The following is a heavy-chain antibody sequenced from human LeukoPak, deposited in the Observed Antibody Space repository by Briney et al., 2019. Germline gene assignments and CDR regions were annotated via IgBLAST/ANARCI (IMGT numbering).Heavy chain of an antibody. CDR3: ARGGLLLSIDY. J-gene: IGHJ4*02. Sequence: GGSLRLSCAASGFTFSSYWMHWVRQAPGKGLVWVSRINSDGSSTSYADSVKGRFTISRDNAKNTLYLQMNSLRAEDTAVYYCARGGLLLSIDYWGQGTLVTVSS. CDR1: GFTFSSYW. CDR2: INSDGSST. D-gene: IGHD5-18*01. V-gene: IGHV3-74*01.